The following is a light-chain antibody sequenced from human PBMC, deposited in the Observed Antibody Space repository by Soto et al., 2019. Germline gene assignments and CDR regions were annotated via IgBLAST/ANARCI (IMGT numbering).Light chain of an antibody. CDR3: QQYNNWPPYP. CDR1: QSVGSN. Sequence: EIVMTQSPATLSVSPGERATVSCRASQSVGSNLAWYQQKPGQAPRLLIYGASTRASGIPARFTGSGSGTEFTLTISSLQSEDFALYYCQQYNNWPPYPFGQGTNLDIK. V-gene: IGKV3D-15*01. CDR2: GAS. J-gene: IGKJ2*01.